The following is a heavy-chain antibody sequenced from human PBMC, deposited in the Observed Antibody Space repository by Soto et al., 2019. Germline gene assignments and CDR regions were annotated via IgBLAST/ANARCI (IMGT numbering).Heavy chain of an antibody. Sequence: QVQLVQSGAEVKKPGASVKVSCKASGYTFTSYAMHWVRQAPGQRLEWMGWINAGNGNTKYSQKFQGRVTITGDTSASTAYMELSSLRSEDTAVYYCASEYCGGDCYSAARYGMDVWGQGTTVTVSS. D-gene: IGHD2-21*02. CDR3: ASEYCGGDCYSAARYGMDV. V-gene: IGHV1-3*01. CDR1: GYTFTSYA. CDR2: INAGNGNT. J-gene: IGHJ6*02.